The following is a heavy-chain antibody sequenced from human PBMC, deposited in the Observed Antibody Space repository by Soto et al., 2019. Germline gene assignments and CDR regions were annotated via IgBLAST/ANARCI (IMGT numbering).Heavy chain of an antibody. D-gene: IGHD5-12*01. CDR3: ARGNHRWLQLGYFDL. CDR1: GGTFSSYT. J-gene: IGHJ2*01. CDR2: IIPIFGTA. Sequence: QVQLVQSGAEVKKPGSSVTVSCKASGGTFSSYTISWVRQAPGQGLEWMGGIIPIFGTANYAQKFQGRVTITADESTSTAYMELSSLRSEDTAVYYCARGNHRWLQLGYFDLWGRGPLVTVSS. V-gene: IGHV1-69*12.